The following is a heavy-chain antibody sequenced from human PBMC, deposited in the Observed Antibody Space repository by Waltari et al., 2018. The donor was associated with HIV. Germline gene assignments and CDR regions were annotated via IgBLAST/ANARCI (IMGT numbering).Heavy chain of an antibody. Sequence: EVQLVESGGDLVQPGGSLRLSCAASGFIFSNFWINWVRQAPGKELEWVANIKEDGTEKYYADSVRGRFTIFRDSSKNSFYLQLNSLRAEDTAVYYCATGRALDYWGQGTLVTVSS. CDR3: ATGRALDY. V-gene: IGHV3-7*03. CDR2: IKEDGTEK. J-gene: IGHJ4*02. CDR1: GFIFSNFW.